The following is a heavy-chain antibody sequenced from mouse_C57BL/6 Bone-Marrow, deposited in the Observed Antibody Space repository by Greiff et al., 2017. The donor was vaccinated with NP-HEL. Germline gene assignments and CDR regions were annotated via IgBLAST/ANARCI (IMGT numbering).Heavy chain of an antibody. J-gene: IGHJ3*01. D-gene: IGHD2-1*01. CDR3: VRDYGNPAWFAY. CDR2: IYPRSGNT. V-gene: IGHV1-81*01. CDR1: GYTFTSYG. Sequence: QVQLQQSGAELARPGASVKLSCKASGYTFTSYGISWVKQRTGQGLEWIGEIYPRSGNTYYIEKFKGKATLTADKSSSTAYMELRSLTSEDSAVYFCVRDYGNPAWFAYWGQGTLVTVSA.